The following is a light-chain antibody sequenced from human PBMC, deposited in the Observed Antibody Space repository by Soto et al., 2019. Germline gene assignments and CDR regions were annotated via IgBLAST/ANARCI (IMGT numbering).Light chain of an antibody. CDR2: AAS. V-gene: IGKV1-39*01. CDR3: QQSYSTAFT. CDR1: QTIIRY. J-gene: IGKJ4*01. Sequence: DIQMTQSPSSLSASVGDRFSITCRASQTIIRYLSWYQQKPGKAPKLLISAASSLQSGVSSRFNGSRSGTDFTLTISSLQSDDFATYYCQQSYSTAFTFGGGTKVDIK.